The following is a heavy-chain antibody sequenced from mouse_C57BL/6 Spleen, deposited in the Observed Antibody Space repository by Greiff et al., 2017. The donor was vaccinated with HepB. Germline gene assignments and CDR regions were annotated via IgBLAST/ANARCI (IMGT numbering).Heavy chain of an antibody. Sequence: QVQLKQPGAELVKPGASVKLSCKASGYTFTSYWMHWVKQRPGQGLEWIGMIHPNSGSTNYNEKFKSKATLTVDKSSSTAYMQLSSLTSEDSAVYYCARRDYDVTFDYWGQGTTLTVSS. V-gene: IGHV1-64*01. J-gene: IGHJ2*01. D-gene: IGHD2-4*01. CDR1: GYTFTSYW. CDR2: IHPNSGST. CDR3: ARRDYDVTFDY.